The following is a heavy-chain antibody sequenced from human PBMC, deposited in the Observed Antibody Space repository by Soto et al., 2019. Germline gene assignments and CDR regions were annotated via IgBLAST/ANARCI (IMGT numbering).Heavy chain of an antibody. CDR1: GFTFSSYG. Sequence: GGSLRLSCAASGFTFSSYGMHWVRQAPGKGLEWVAVIWYDGSNKYYADSVKGRFTISRDNSKNTLYLQMNSLRAEDTAVYYCARETTDIVVVVGTYGGAFDIWGQGTMVTVSS. J-gene: IGHJ3*02. CDR3: ARETTDIVVVVGTYGGAFDI. D-gene: IGHD2-15*01. CDR2: IWYDGSNK. V-gene: IGHV3-33*01.